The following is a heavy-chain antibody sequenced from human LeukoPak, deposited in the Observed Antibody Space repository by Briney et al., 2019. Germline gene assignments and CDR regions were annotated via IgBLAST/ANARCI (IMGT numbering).Heavy chain of an antibody. CDR3: AKDFSPVVGATDY. V-gene: IGHV3-23*01. Sequence: GGSLRLSCAASGFTVSSNYMSWVRQAPGKGLEWVSTTDEGGDSRHFSDSVKGRFTISRDNSENTLYLQMNSLRVEDTALYYCAKDFSPVVGATDYWGQGTLVTVSS. CDR1: GFTVSSNY. J-gene: IGHJ4*02. D-gene: IGHD1-26*01. CDR2: TDEGGDSR.